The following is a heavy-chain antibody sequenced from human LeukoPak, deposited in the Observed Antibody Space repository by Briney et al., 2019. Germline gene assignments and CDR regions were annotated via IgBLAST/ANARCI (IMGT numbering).Heavy chain of an antibody. CDR2: MNPNSGNT. D-gene: IGHD6-19*01. CDR1: GYTFTSYD. V-gene: IGHV1-8*01. J-gene: IGHJ4*02. CDR3: ARGPYGAVAGTFGDLDY. Sequence: ASVKVSCKASGYTFTSYDINWVRQATGQGLEWMGWMNPNSGNTGYAQKFQGRVNMTRNTSISTAYMELSSLRSEDTAVYYCARGPYGAVAGTFGDLDYWGQGTLVTVSS.